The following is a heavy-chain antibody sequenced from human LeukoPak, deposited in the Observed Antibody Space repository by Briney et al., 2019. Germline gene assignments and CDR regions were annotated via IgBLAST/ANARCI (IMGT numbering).Heavy chain of an antibody. Sequence: SETLSLTCAVYGGSFSGYYWSWIRQLPGKGLEWIRETNHSGSTNYNPSLKSRVTISVDTSKNQISLKVSSVSAADTAVYYCASVELATTKFEYWGQGTLVTVSS. V-gene: IGHV4-34*01. J-gene: IGHJ4*02. D-gene: IGHD5-24*01. CDR3: ASVELATTKFEY. CDR1: GGSFSGYY. CDR2: TNHSGST.